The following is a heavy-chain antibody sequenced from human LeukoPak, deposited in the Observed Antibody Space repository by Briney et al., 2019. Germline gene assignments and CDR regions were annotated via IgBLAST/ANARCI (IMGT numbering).Heavy chain of an antibody. Sequence: SVKVSCKASGYTFTSYGISWVRQAPGQGLEWMGGIIPIFGTANYAQKFQGRVTITADESTSTAYMELSSLRSEDTAVYYCASPDSSGLYYFDYWGQGTLVTVSS. J-gene: IGHJ4*02. CDR2: IIPIFGTA. D-gene: IGHD6-19*01. V-gene: IGHV1-69*13. CDR3: ASPDSSGLYYFDY. CDR1: GYTFTSYG.